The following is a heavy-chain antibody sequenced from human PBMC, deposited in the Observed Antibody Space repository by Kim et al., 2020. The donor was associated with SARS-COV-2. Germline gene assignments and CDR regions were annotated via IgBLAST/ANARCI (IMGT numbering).Heavy chain of an antibody. V-gene: IGHV7-4-1*02. J-gene: IGHJ3*02. Sequence: ASVKVSCKASGYTFTSYAMNWVRQAPGQGLEWMGWINTNTGNPTYAQGFTGRFVFSLDTSVSTAYLQISSLKAEDTAVYYCARDRSSGWYNAFDIWGQGTMVTVSS. CDR3: ARDRSSGWYNAFDI. CDR1: GYTFTSYA. D-gene: IGHD6-19*01. CDR2: INTNTGNP.